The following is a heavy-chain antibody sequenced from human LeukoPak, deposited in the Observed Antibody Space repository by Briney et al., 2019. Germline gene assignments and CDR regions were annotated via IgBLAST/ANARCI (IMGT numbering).Heavy chain of an antibody. Sequence: GSSVKVSCKASGGTFSSYAISWVRQAPGQGLEWMGGIIPIFGTANYAQKLQGRVTITADESTSTAYMELSSLRSEDTAVYYCARDSHYDILTGYPRYYFDYWGQGTLVTVSS. CDR1: GGTFSSYA. D-gene: IGHD3-9*01. V-gene: IGHV1-69*01. J-gene: IGHJ4*02. CDR2: IIPIFGTA. CDR3: ARDSHYDILTGYPRYYFDY.